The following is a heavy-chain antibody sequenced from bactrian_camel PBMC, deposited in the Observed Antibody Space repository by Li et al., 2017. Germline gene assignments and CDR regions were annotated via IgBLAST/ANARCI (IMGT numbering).Heavy chain of an antibody. D-gene: IGHD1*01. Sequence: VQLVESGGGLAQPGGSLRLSCTVSGFTFDDSDMGWYRQAPGNECEGVAVLYTGSGKTYYADYVKGRFTISRDDAKNTVYLQLNSLKFEDMAMYSCATYSSLWTHNYWGQGTQVTVS. J-gene: IGHJ4*01. V-gene: IGHV3-1*01. CDR3: ATYSSLWTHNY. CDR1: GFTFDDSD. CDR2: LYTGSGKT.